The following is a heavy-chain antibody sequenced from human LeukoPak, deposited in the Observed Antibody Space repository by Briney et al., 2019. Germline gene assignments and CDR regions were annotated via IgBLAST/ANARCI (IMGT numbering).Heavy chain of an antibody. CDR2: IYYSGST. D-gene: IGHD1-7*01. J-gene: IGHJ6*03. CDR1: GGSISSSSYY. V-gene: IGHV4-39*07. Sequence: PSETLSLTCTVSGGSISSSSYYWGWIRQPPGKGLEWIGSIYYSGSTYYNPSLKSRVTISVDTSKNQFSLRLSSVTAADTAVYYCARTTGNFYFYYYMDVWGKGTTVTVSS. CDR3: ARTTGNFYFYYYMDV.